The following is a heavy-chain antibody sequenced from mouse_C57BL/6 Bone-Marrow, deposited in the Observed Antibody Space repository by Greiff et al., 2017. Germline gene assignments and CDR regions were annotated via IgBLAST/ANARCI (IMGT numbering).Heavy chain of an antibody. V-gene: IGHV10-1*01. D-gene: IGHD1-1*01. CDR2: IRSKSNNYAT. CDR1: GFSFNTYA. J-gene: IGHJ4*01. CDR3: VRHGTVVAYYYAMDY. Sequence: EVQLLESGGGLVQPKGSLKLSCAASGFSFNTYAMNWVRQAPGKGLEWVARIRSKSNNYATYYADSVKDRFTISRDDSESMLYLQMNNLKTEDTAMYYCVRHGTVVAYYYAMDYWGQGTSVTVSS.